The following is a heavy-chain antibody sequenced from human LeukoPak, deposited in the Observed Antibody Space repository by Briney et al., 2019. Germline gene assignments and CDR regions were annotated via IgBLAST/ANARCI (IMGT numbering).Heavy chain of an antibody. D-gene: IGHD5-24*01. V-gene: IGHV4-61*02. Sequence: SETLSLTCTVSGGSISSGSYYWSWIRQPAGKGLEWIGRIYTSGSTNYNPSLKSRVTISVDTSKNQFSLKLSSVTAADTAVYYCARGEIDGSPYYWGQGTLVTVSS. CDR3: ARGEIDGSPYY. CDR1: GGSISSGSYY. J-gene: IGHJ4*02. CDR2: IYTSGST.